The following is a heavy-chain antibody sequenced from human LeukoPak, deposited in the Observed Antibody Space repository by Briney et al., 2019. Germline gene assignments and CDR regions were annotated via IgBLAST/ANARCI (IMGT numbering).Heavy chain of an antibody. J-gene: IGHJ4*02. V-gene: IGHV1-2*03. CDR3: ARSPTYDFWSGYPDY. CDR1: GYTFTGYY. Sequence: LGASVKVSCKASGYTFTGYYMHWVRQAPGQGLEWMGWINPNSGGTNYARKFQGRVTMTRDTSISTAYMELSRLRSDDTAVYYCARSPTYDFWSGYPDYWGQGTLVTVSS. D-gene: IGHD3-3*01. CDR2: INPNSGGT.